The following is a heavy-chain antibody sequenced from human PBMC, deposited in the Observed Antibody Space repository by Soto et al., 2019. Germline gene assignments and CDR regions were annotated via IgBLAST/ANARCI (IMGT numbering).Heavy chain of an antibody. J-gene: IGHJ4*02. CDR1: GFTFSSYA. CDR3: ASGSQRVYFDY. V-gene: IGHV3-23*01. Sequence: RESLTLSCAASGFTFSSYAMSWVRQAPGKGLEWVSAISGSGGTTYYADSVKGRFTISRDNSKNTLYLQMNSLRAEDTAVYYCASGSQRVYFDYWGQGTRVTAPQ. CDR2: ISGSGGTT.